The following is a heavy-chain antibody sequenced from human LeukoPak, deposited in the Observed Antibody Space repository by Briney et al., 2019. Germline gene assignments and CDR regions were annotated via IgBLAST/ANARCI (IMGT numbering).Heavy chain of an antibody. CDR3: ARARSGSYYYAFDI. D-gene: IGHD1-26*01. Sequence: ASVKVSCKTSGYTFTGFFIHWVRLAPGQGLEWMGWINPKTGGTNYGQKFHGRVTMTRDTSVSTVYMELRRLRYDDTAVYYCARARSGSYYYAFDIWGQGTMVTVSS. CDR1: GYTFTGFF. CDR2: INPKTGGT. V-gene: IGHV1-2*02. J-gene: IGHJ3*02.